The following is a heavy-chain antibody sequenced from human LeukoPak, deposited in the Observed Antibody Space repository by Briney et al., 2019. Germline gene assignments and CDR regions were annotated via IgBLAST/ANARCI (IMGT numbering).Heavy chain of an antibody. V-gene: IGHV1-46*01. Sequence: ASVKVSCKASGYTFPNFFLHWVRQAPGQGLEWMGTINPSGGSTSYAQKFQGRVIMTRDMSTSTLYMELSNLRSEDTAVYYCARGRLRSLFDHWGQGTLVTVSS. CDR1: GYTFPNFF. CDR2: INPSGGST. CDR3: ARGRLRSLFDH. J-gene: IGHJ4*01. D-gene: IGHD4-17*01.